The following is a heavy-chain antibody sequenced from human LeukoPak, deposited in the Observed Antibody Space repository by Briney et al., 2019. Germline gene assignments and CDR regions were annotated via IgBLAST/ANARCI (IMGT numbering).Heavy chain of an antibody. CDR1: GFSISSDYY. J-gene: IGHJ4*02. Sequence: SETLSLTCNVLGFSISSDYYWGWIRQPPGEGLEWTATIYHDGSTYYNPSLKGRVIISLDTSKNQFSLTLTYVTAADTAVYYCVRLGVIGRTFDHWGQGTLVTVSS. D-gene: IGHD1-14*01. V-gene: IGHV4-38-2*02. CDR3: VRLGVIGRTFDH. CDR2: IYHDGST.